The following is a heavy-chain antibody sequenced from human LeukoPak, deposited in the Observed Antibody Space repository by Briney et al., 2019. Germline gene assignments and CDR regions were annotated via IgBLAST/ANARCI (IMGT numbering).Heavy chain of an antibody. CDR3: GDLGSAGTDH. CDR2: IRNKADGYTT. Sequence: GGSLRLSCAASGFTFSSHYMDWVRQSPGQGPEWVGLIRNKADGYTTIYAASVKGRFTISRDDSQNSIYLQMDSLKTEDTATYYCGDLGSAGTDHWGQGTLVTVSS. V-gene: IGHV3-72*01. D-gene: IGHD3-10*01. J-gene: IGHJ4*02. CDR1: GFTFSSHY.